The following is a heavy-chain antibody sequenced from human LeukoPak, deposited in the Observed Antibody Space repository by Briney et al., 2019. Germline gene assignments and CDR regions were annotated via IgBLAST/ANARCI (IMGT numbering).Heavy chain of an antibody. CDR2: IYYSGST. J-gene: IGHJ3*02. Sequence: SGTLSLTCTVSGGSISSYYWSWIRQPPGKGLEWIGYIYYSGSTNYNPSLKSRVTISVDTSKNQFSLKLSSVTAADTAVYYCARATVNAFDIWGQGTMVTVSS. V-gene: IGHV4-59*01. CDR3: ARATVNAFDI. CDR1: GGSISSYY.